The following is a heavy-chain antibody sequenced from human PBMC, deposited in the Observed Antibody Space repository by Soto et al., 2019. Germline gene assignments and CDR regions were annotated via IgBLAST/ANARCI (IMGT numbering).Heavy chain of an antibody. CDR3: ARGRGIAAALRAFDI. Sequence: PSETLSLTCAVYGGSFSGYYWSWIRQPPGKGLEWIGEINHSGSTNYNPSLKSRVTISVDTSKNQFSLKLSSVTAADTAVYYCARGRGIAAALRAFDIWGQGTMVTVS. CDR1: GGSFSGYY. D-gene: IGHD6-13*01. J-gene: IGHJ3*02. V-gene: IGHV4-34*01. CDR2: INHSGST.